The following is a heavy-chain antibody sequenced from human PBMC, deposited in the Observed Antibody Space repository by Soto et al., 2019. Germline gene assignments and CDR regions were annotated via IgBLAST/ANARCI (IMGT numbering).Heavy chain of an antibody. CDR1: GYSFTTYW. V-gene: IGHV5-10-1*01. J-gene: IGHJ4*02. Sequence: PGESLKISCQASGYSFTTYWISWVRQMPGKGLECMGRIDPTDSYTGYGPSFEGHVTMSVDRSINTAYLEWSSLKASDSAMYYWARLPRPKIRGVYPFFAYWARG. CDR2: IDPTDSYT. D-gene: IGHD2-8*01. CDR3: ARLPRPKIRGVYPFFAY.